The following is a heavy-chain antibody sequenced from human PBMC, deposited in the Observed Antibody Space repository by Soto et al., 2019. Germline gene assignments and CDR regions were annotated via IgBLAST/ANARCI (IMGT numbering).Heavy chain of an antibody. D-gene: IGHD3-22*01. CDR2: IYYSGST. J-gene: IGHJ3*02. CDR1: GGSISSGGYY. Sequence: SETLSLTCTVSGGSISSGGYYRSWIRQHPGKGLEWIGYIYYSGSTYYNPSLKSRVTISVDTSKNQFSLKLSSVTAADTAVYYCARGYYDSSGNDAFDIWGQGTMVTVSS. CDR3: ARGYYDSSGNDAFDI. V-gene: IGHV4-31*03.